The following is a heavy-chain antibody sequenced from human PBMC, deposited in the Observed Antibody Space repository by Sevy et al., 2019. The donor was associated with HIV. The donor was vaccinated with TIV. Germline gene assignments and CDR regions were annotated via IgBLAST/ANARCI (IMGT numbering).Heavy chain of an antibody. CDR3: ARDGLPVAVDY. V-gene: IGHV3-7*01. CDR2: IKEDGSDK. J-gene: IGHJ4*02. Sequence: GGSLRLSCAASGFIFNKYWMRWVRRAPGMGLEWVANIKEDGSDKNYVDSVKGRFTISRDNAKNSPYLQMDSLRVEDTAVCYCARDGLPVAVDYWGQGTLVTVSS. D-gene: IGHD2-8*02. CDR1: GFIFNKYW.